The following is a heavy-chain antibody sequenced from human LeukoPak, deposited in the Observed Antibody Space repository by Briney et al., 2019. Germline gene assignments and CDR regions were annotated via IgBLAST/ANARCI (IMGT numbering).Heavy chain of an antibody. V-gene: IGHV3-21*01. J-gene: IGHJ4*02. Sequence: PGGSLRLSCAASGFTFRSYSMNWVRGAPGEGLEWVSSISSSSSYIYYADSVKGRFTNSRDNAKNSLYLQMNSLSAEDTAVYYCASSRYYSHWGQGTLVSVSS. D-gene: IGHD3-22*01. CDR2: ISSSSSYI. CDR3: ASSRYYSH. CDR1: GFTFRSYS.